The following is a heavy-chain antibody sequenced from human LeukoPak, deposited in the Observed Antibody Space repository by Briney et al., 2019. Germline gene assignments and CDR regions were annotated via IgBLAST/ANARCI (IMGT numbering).Heavy chain of an antibody. D-gene: IGHD3-22*01. CDR2: IYHSGST. J-gene: IGHJ4*02. CDR3: ARDPENYYDSSGSDY. CDR1: GGSISSGGYY. Sequence: SQTLSLTCIVSGGSISSGGYYWSWIRQPPGKGLEWIGYIYHSGSTYYNPSLKSRVTISVDRSKNQFSLKLSSVTATDTAVYYCARDPENYYDSSGSDYWGQGTLVTVSS. V-gene: IGHV4-30-2*01.